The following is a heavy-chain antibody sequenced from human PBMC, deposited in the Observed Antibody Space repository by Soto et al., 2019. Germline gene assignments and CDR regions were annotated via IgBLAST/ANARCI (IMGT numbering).Heavy chain of an antibody. J-gene: IGHJ4*02. V-gene: IGHV3-30*18. Sequence: QVQLVESGGGVVQPGGSLRLSCAASGFTFSSYGMHWVRQAPGKGLEWVAVISYDGSNKYYADSVKGRFTISRDNSKNTLYLQMNSLRAEDTAVYYCAKVSGLDYWGQGTLVTVSS. CDR3: AKVSGLDY. D-gene: IGHD1-26*01. CDR2: ISYDGSNK. CDR1: GFTFSSYG.